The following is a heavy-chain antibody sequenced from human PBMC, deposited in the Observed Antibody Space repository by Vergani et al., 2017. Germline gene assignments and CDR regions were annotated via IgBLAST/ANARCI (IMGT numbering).Heavy chain of an antibody. D-gene: IGHD3-10*01. V-gene: IGHV1-69*13. J-gene: IGHJ6*03. CDR3: ASEVTMVRGGPYYYYMDV. CDR1: GGTFSSYA. CDR2: IIPIFGTA. Sequence: QVQLVQSGAEVKKPGSSVKVSCKASGGTFSSYAISWVRQAPGQGLEWMGRIIPIFGTANYAQKFQGRVTITADESTSTAYMELSSLRSEDTAVYYCASEVTMVRGGPYYYYMDVWGKGTTVTVSS.